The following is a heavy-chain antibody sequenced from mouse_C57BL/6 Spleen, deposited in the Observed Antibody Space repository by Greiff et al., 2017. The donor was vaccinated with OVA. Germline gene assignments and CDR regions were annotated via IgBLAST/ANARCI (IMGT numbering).Heavy chain of an antibody. CDR3: VRQTGVHYFDY. CDR2: IRSKSNNYAT. D-gene: IGHD2-14*01. J-gene: IGHJ2*01. CDR1: GFSFNTYA. Sequence: EVKLMESGGGLVQPKGSLKLSCAASGFSFNTYAMNWVRQAPGKGLEWVARIRSKSNNYATYYADSVKDRFTISRDDSESMLYLQMNNLKTEDTAMYYCVRQTGVHYFDYWGKGTTLTVSS. V-gene: IGHV10-1*01.